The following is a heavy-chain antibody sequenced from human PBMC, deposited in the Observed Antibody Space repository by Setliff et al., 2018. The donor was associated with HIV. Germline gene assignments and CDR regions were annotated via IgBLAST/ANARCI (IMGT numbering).Heavy chain of an antibody. Sequence: SVKVSCKVSGRTFRTYAISWVRQAPGQGLEWMGGVIPMLGAANYAQKFQGRVTITADKSTSTAYLELSSLRFDDTAVYFCARGWLPADYSFYYMDVWGQGTAVTVSS. D-gene: IGHD6-19*01. V-gene: IGHV1-69*10. CDR2: VIPMLGAA. J-gene: IGHJ6*03. CDR1: GRTFRTYA. CDR3: ARGWLPADYSFYYMDV.